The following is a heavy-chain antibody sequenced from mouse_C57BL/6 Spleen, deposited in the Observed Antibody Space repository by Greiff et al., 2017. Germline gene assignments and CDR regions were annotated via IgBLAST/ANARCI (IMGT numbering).Heavy chain of an antibody. J-gene: IGHJ3*01. D-gene: IGHD2-10*02. V-gene: IGHV10-1*01. CDR2: IRSKSNNYAT. Sequence: EVQVVESGGGLVQPKGSLKLSCAASGFSFNTYAMNWVRQAPGKGLEWVARIRSKSNNYATYYADSVKDRFTISRDDSESMLYLQMNNLKTEDTAMYYCVSLLDWFAYWGQGTLVTVSA. CDR3: VSLLDWFAY. CDR1: GFSFNTYA.